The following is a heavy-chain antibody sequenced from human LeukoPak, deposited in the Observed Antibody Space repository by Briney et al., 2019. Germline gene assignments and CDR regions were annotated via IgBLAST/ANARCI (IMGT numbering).Heavy chain of an antibody. CDR1: GGSISSSSYY. CDR2: IYYSGST. D-gene: IGHD6-13*01. J-gene: IGHJ4*02. V-gene: IGHV4-39*07. CDR3: ARDKSKQQMTGDY. Sequence: PSETLSLTCTVSGGSISSSSYYWGWIRQPPGKGLEWIGSIYYSGSTYYNPSLKSRVTISVDTSKNQFSLKLSSVTAADTAVYYCARDKSKQQMTGDYWGQGTLVTVSS.